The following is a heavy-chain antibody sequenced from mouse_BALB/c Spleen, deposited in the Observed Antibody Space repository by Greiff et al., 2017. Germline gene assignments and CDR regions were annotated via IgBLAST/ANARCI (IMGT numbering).Heavy chain of an antibody. V-gene: IGHV1-69*02. CDR1: GYTFTSYW. Sequence: QVHVKQPGAELVRPGASVKLSCKASGYTFTSYWINWVKQRPGQGLEWIGNIYPSDSYTNYNQKFKDKATLTVDKSSSTAYMQLSSPTSEDSAVYYCTRRSFDYWGQGTTLTVSS. J-gene: IGHJ2*01. CDR2: IYPSDSYT. CDR3: TRRSFDY.